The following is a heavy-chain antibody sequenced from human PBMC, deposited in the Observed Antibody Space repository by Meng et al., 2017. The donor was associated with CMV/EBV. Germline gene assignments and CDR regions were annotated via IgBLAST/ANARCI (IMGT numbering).Heavy chain of an antibody. CDR3: ARQGSLDIVLMVYAIFDY. Sequence: SETLSLTCTVSGGSISSSSYYWGWIRQPPGKGLEWTGSIYYSGSTYYNPSLKSRVTISVDTSKNQFSLKLSSVTAADTAVYYCARQGSLDIVLMVYAIFDYWGQGTLVTVSS. D-gene: IGHD2-8*01. CDR2: IYYSGST. J-gene: IGHJ4*02. CDR1: GGSISSSSYY. V-gene: IGHV4-39*01.